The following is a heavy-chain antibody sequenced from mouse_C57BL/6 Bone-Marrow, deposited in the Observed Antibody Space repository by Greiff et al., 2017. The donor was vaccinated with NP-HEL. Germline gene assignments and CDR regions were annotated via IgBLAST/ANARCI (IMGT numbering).Heavy chain of an antibody. CDR2: IYPGNGDT. Sequence: LQESGAELVRPGASVKMSCKASGYTFTSYNMHWVQQTPRQGLEWIGAIYPGNGDTSYNQKFKGKATLTVDKSSSTAYMQLSSLTSEDSAVYFCARFGYYDFYAMDYWGQGTSVTVSS. CDR1: GYTFTSYN. J-gene: IGHJ4*01. D-gene: IGHD2-3*01. V-gene: IGHV1-12*01. CDR3: ARFGYYDFYAMDY.